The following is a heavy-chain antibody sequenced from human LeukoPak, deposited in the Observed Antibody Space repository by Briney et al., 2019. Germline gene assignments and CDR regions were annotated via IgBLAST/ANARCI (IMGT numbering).Heavy chain of an antibody. CDR3: ARDSPRWFSSGYYTNAFDI. V-gene: IGHV4-31*03. Sequence: SQTLSLTCTVSGGSISSGGYYWSWIRQHPGKGLEWIGYIYYSGSTYYNPSLKSRVTISVDTSKNQFSLKLSSVTAADTAVYYCARDSPRWFSSGYYTNAFDIWGQGTMVTVSS. D-gene: IGHD3-22*01. CDR2: IYYSGST. CDR1: GGSISSGGYY. J-gene: IGHJ3*02.